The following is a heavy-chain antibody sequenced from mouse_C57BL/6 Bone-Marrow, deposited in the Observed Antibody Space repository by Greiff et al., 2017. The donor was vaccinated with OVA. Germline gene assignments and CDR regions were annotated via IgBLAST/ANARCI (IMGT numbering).Heavy chain of an antibody. CDR2: IWGDGST. J-gene: IGHJ3*01. V-gene: IGHV2-3*01. CDR3: AKGRGNSNYGFGY. D-gene: IGHD2-5*01. Sequence: QVQLQQSGPGLVAPSQSLSITCTVSGFSLTSHGVSWVRQPPGKGLEWLGVIWGDGSTNYHSALISRLSISQDNSKSQVSLKLNSLQTDDTATYYWAKGRGNSNYGFGYWGQGTLVSVSA. CDR1: GFSLTSHG.